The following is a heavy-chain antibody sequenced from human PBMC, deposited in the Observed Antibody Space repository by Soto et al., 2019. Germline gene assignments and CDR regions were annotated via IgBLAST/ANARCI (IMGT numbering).Heavy chain of an antibody. CDR2: IKTNIDGGRI. V-gene: IGHV3-15*01. J-gene: IGHJ6*02. CDR3: TTNSVTDFYYYGMEV. CDR1: VFTCSNGW. Sequence: GGALRLSCEGSVFTCSNGWMTWVRQAPGKGLEWVGRIKTNIDGGRIDYAAPVKGRFTISRDDSKNTLYLQMNSLKTEDTGVYYCTTNSVTDFYYYGMEVWGLGTTVTVSS.